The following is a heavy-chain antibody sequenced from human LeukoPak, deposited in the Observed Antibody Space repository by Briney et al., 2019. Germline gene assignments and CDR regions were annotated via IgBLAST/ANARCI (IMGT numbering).Heavy chain of an antibody. J-gene: IGHJ4*02. CDR3: VTEFWYRFDY. V-gene: IGHV3-7*01. CDR1: GFNFRRYN. D-gene: IGHD3-3*01. CDR2: FAWDESAI. Sequence: GGSLRLSCITFGFNFRRYNMAWVRQAPGKGLEWLATFAWDESAIEYADSVRGRFTISRDNAKNSVHLQMTGLRAEDTAVYFCVTEFWYRFDYWGQGLLVTVSS.